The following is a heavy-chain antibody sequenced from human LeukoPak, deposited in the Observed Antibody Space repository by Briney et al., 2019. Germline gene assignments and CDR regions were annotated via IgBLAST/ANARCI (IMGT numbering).Heavy chain of an antibody. CDR3: ARDYSSTSWFDP. D-gene: IGHD6-19*01. CDR1: GYTFTSYA. Sequence: ASVKVSCKASGYTFTSYAMHWVRQAPGQRLEWMGWINAGNGNTKYSQKFQGRVTITRDTSASTAYMELSSLRPEDTAVYYCARDYSSTSWFDPWGQGTLVTVSS. J-gene: IGHJ5*02. V-gene: IGHV1-3*01. CDR2: INAGNGNT.